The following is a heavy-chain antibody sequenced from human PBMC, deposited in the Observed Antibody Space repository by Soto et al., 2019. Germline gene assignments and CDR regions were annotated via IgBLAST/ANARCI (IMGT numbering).Heavy chain of an antibody. J-gene: IGHJ4*02. CDR3: ARSIRYYDSRGYSYYFDY. CDR2: IFSNDEK. D-gene: IGHD3-22*01. CDR1: GFSLSNARMG. V-gene: IGHV2-26*01. Sequence: QVTLKESGPVLVKPTETLTLTCTVSGFSLSNARMGVSWIRQPPGKALEWLAHIFSNDEKSYSTSLKSRLTSSKDTSKSQVVLTMTKMDPVDTATYYCARSIRYYDSRGYSYYFDYWGQGTLVTVSS.